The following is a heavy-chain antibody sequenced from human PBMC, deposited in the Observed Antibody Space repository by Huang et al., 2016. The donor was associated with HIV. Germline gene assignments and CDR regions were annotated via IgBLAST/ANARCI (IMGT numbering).Heavy chain of an antibody. D-gene: IGHD3-10*01. CDR3: ATGVDTYYDI. J-gene: IGHJ3*02. V-gene: IGHV1-24*01. Sequence: QVQLVQSGAEVKKPGASVKVSCKVSGYTLTELSIHWVRQAPGKGVEWLGGFAPENGETNYAKNFQGRVTMTEDTSTDTAYMELNSLRSEDTAVYYCATGVDTYYDIWGQGTMVIASS. CDR1: GYTLTELS. CDR2: FAPENGET.